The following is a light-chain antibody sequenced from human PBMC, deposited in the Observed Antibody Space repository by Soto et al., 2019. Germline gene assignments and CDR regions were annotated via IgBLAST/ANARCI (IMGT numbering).Light chain of an antibody. CDR2: GAS. J-gene: IGKJ1*01. V-gene: IGKV3-20*01. CDR3: PCGTMVWT. Sequence: EMVGTQSPGTLSLSPGERATLSCRASQSVSDIYLAWYQQKPGQAPRLLIYGASRRAPGIPDRLSGSGDVTDFTLTISRLEVEDFAVYYCPCGTMVWTFGKGTKVQI. CDR1: QSVSDIY.